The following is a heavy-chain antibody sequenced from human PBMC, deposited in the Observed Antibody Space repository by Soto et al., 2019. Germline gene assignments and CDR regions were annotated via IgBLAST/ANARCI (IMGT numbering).Heavy chain of an antibody. V-gene: IGHV3-23*01. CDR3: AKDLGDRTQSAYFDY. CDR1: GGSFSGYY. D-gene: IGHD2-21*02. CDR2: ISGSGGST. Sequence: LSLTCAVYGGSFSGYYWSWIRQPPGKGLEWVSAISGSGGSTYYADSVKGRFTISRDNSKNTLYLQMNSLRAEDTAVYYCAKDLGDRTQSAYFDYWGQGTLVTVYS. J-gene: IGHJ4*02.